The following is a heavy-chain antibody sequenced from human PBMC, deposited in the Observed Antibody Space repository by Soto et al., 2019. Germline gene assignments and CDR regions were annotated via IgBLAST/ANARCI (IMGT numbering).Heavy chain of an antibody. Sequence: EVQLVESGGGLVQPGRSLRLSCAASGFTFDDYAMHWVRQAPGKGLAWVSGISWNSGSIGYADSVKGRFTIYRDNAKNSLYLQMNSLRAEDTALYYCAKDRLLVLSFYFDYWGQGTLVTVSS. CDR2: ISWNSGSI. CDR3: AKDRLLVLSFYFDY. J-gene: IGHJ4*02. CDR1: GFTFDDYA. D-gene: IGHD6-13*01. V-gene: IGHV3-9*01.